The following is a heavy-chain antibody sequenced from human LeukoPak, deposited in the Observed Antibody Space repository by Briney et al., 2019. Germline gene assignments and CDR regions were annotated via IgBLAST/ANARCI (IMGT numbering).Heavy chain of an antibody. V-gene: IGHV3-64*01. CDR2: ISSDGGFT. D-gene: IGHD2-15*01. J-gene: IGHJ4*02. CDR3: ARAQGYCSSGSCYFDY. CDR1: GFTFSTNA. Sequence: PGGSLRLSCAGSGFTFSTNALHWVRQAPGKGLEYVSSISSDGGFTYYANSLKGRFTISRDNSKNTLYLQMGSLRAEDMAVYYCARAQGYCSSGSCYFDYWGQGTQVTVSS.